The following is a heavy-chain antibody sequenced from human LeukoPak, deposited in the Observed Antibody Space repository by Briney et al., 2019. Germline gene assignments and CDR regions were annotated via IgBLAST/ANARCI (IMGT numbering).Heavy chain of an antibody. CDR3: ASYYDSSGYYVDY. D-gene: IGHD3-22*01. CDR2: IIPIFGTA. J-gene: IGHJ4*02. Sequence: SVKASCKASGGTFSSYAISWVRQAPGQGLEWMEGIIPIFGTANYAQKFQGRVTITADESTSTAYMELSSLRSEDTAVYYCASYYDSSGYYVDYWGQGTLVTVSS. V-gene: IGHV1-69*13. CDR1: GGTFSSYA.